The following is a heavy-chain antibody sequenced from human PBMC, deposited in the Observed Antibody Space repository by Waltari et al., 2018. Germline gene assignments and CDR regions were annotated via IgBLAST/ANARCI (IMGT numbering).Heavy chain of an antibody. J-gene: IGHJ3*02. CDR2: IYTSGSN. V-gene: IGHV4-61*02. CDR3: ARAEGTYSSSWYYAFDI. CDR1: GGSISSGSYY. Sequence: QVQLQESGPGLVKPSQTLSLTCTVSGGSISSGSYYWSWIRQPAGKGREWSGRIYTSGSNNYNPALKSRVTISVDTSKNQFSLKLSSVTAADTAVYYCARAEGTYSSSWYYAFDIWGQGTMVTVSS. D-gene: IGHD6-13*01.